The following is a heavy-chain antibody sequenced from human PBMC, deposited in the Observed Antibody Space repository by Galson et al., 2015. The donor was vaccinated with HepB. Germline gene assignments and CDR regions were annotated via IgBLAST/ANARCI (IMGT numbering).Heavy chain of an antibody. J-gene: IGHJ4*02. Sequence: SLRLSCAASGFTFSSYAMHWVRQAPGKGLEWVAVISYDGSNKYYADSVKGRFTISRDNSKNTLYLQMNSLRAEDTAVYYCVKPFIVGATFAYDYWGQGTLVTVSS. V-gene: IGHV3-30*04. CDR3: VKPFIVGATFAYDY. D-gene: IGHD1-26*01. CDR1: GFTFSSYA. CDR2: ISYDGSNK.